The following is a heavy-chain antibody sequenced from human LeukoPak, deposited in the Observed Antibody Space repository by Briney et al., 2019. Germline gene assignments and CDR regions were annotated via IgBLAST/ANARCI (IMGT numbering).Heavy chain of an antibody. CDR2: INGGGNTT. J-gene: IGHJ6*03. Sequence: GGSLRLSCAASGFAFSSFAMGWVRQSPGKGLEWLSTINGGGNTTFYSDSVKGRITIPRDISKNTLYLHMHSLRPHDAAIYYCTKELHGAVPGADYYYFYMDVWGRGTAVTVSS. CDR3: TKELHGAVPGADYYYFYMDV. D-gene: IGHD2-2*01. CDR1: GFAFSSFA. V-gene: IGHV3-23*01.